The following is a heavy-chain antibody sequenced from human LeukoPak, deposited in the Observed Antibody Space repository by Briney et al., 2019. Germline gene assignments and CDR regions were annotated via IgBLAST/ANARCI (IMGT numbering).Heavy chain of an antibody. J-gene: IGHJ4*02. CDR2: IIPIFGTA. D-gene: IGHD5-24*01. Sequence: ASVTVSCKASGGTFTSYAISWVRQAPGQGLEWMGGIIPIFGTANYAKKFQGRVTITADESTSTAYMELSSLRSEDTAVYYCARDQERDGYNYYVYWGQGTLVTVSS. CDR3: ARDQERDGYNYYVY. CDR1: GGTFTSYA. V-gene: IGHV1-69*13.